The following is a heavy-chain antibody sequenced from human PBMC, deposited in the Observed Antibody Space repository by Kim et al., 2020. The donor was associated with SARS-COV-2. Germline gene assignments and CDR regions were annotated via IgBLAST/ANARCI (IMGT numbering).Heavy chain of an antibody. CDR2: IKSKTDGGTT. D-gene: IGHD4-17*01. V-gene: IGHV3-15*01. CDR3: TTEGEYYGDYSDFDY. J-gene: IGHJ4*02. CDR1: GFTFSNAW. Sequence: GGSLRLSCAASGFTFSNAWMSWVRQAPGKGLEWVGRIKSKTDGGTTDYAAPVKGRFTISRDDSKNTLYLQMNSLKTEDTAVYYCTTEGEYYGDYSDFDYWGQGTLVTVSS.